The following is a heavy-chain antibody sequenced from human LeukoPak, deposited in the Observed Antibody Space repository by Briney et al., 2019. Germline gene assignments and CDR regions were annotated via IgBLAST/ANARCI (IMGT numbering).Heavy chain of an antibody. V-gene: IGHV3-30-3*01. CDR1: GFTFSSYA. CDR2: ISYDGSNK. J-gene: IGHJ3*02. Sequence: PGGSLRLSCAASGFTFSSYAMHWVRQAPGKGLEWVAVISYDGSNKYYADSVKGRFTISRDNSKNTLYLQMNSLRAEDTAVYYCARSVPGTTEGDYYGGGGAFDIWGQGTMVTVSS. D-gene: IGHD4-23*01. CDR3: ARSVPGTTEGDYYGGGGAFDI.